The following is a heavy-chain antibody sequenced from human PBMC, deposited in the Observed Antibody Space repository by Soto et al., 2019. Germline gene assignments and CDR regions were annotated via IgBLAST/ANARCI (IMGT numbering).Heavy chain of an antibody. J-gene: IGHJ6*02. V-gene: IGHV1-8*01. CDR2: MNPSSGHT. CDR1: GYTFPSCD. D-gene: IGHD7-27*01. Sequence: QVQLVQSGAEVQKPGASVKVSCKASGYTFPSCDINWVRQATGQGLEWMGWMNPSSGHTGSAQKFQGRVTMNRNTSISTAYMELSSLSSEDTAVYYWASIPWANDYDYGMDVWGQGTTVTV. CDR3: ASIPWANDYDYGMDV.